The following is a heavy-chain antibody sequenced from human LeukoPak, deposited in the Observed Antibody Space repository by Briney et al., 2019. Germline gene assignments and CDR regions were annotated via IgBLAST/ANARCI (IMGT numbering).Heavy chain of an antibody. J-gene: IGHJ4*02. V-gene: IGHV1-69*05. CDR2: IIPIFGTA. CDR1: GGTFSSYA. CDR3: ARSRGLDYYDSSGYYPPFDY. D-gene: IGHD3-22*01. Sequence: GASVKVSCKASGGTFSSYAISWVRQAPGQGLEWMGGIIPIFGTANYAQKFQGRVTITTDESTSTAYMELSSLRSEDTAVYYCARSRGLDYYDSSGYYPPFDYWGQGTLVTVSS.